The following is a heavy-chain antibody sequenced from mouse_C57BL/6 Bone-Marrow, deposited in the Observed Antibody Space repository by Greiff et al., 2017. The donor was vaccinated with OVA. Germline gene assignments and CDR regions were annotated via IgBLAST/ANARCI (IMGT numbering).Heavy chain of an antibody. V-gene: IGHV5-6*01. J-gene: IGHJ3*01. CDR3: ARLGPSWFAY. CDR1: GFTFSSYG. Sequence: EVKLMESGGDLVKPGGSLKLSCAASGFTFSSYGMSWVRQTPDKRLEWVATISSGGSYTYYPDSVKGRFTISRDNAKNTLYLQMSSLKSEDTAMYYCARLGPSWFAYWGQGTLVTVSA. CDR2: ISSGGSYT.